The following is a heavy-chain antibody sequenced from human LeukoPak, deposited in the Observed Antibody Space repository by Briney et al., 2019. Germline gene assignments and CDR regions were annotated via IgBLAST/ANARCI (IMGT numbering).Heavy chain of an antibody. CDR3: ARDKSDGPPGYYDSSGYYYYYGMDV. Sequence: GGSLRLSCAASGFTFSSYAMHWVRQAPGKGLEWVAVISYDGSNKYYADSVKGRFTISRDNSKNTLYLQMNSLRAEDTAVYYCARDKSDGPPGYYDSSGYYYYYGMDVWGRGTTVTVSS. CDR1: GFTFSSYA. CDR2: ISYDGSNK. J-gene: IGHJ6*02. V-gene: IGHV3-30*04. D-gene: IGHD3-22*01.